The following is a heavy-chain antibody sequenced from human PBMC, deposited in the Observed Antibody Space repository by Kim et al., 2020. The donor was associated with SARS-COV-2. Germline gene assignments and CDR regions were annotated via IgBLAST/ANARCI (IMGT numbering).Heavy chain of an antibody. V-gene: IGHV1-8*01. Sequence: ASVKVSCKASGYTFTSYDINWVRQATGQGLEWMGWMNPNSGNTGYAQKFQGRVTMTRNTSISTAYMELSSLRSEDTAVYYCARRVVVVPAHLTMVQGALWGYYYMDVWGKGTTVTVSS. J-gene: IGHJ6*03. CDR1: GYTFTSYD. CDR2: MNPNSGNT. D-gene: IGHD2-2*01. CDR3: ARRVVVVPAHLTMVQGALWGYYYMDV.